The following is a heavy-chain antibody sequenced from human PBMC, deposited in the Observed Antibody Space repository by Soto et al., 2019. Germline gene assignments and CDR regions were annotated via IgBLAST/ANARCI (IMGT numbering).Heavy chain of an antibody. Sequence: GASVTVSCTASVYTFTSYAMHWVRPAPGQRLERMGWINAGNGNTKYSQKFQGRVTITRDTSASTAYMELGSLRSEDTAVYYCARRSGYYFYEYWGKGCRVTVSS. J-gene: IGHJ4*01. CDR3: ARRSGYYFYEY. CDR2: INAGNGNT. V-gene: IGHV1-3*01. CDR1: VYTFTSYA. D-gene: IGHD3-3*01.